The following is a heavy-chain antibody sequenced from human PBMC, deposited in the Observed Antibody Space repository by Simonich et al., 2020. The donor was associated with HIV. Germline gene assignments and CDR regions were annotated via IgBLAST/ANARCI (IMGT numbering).Heavy chain of an antibody. CDR2: ITVYNGNT. CDR3: ARSHRYDSSSYLDY. V-gene: IGHV1-18*01. J-gene: IGHJ4*02. Sequence: QVQLVQSGAEVKKPGASVKVSCKASGYTYINYGINWVRQAPGQGLEWMGRITVYNGNTDSAQKLQGRVTMTTDTSTSTAYMELRSLRSDDTAVYYCARSHRYDSSSYLDYWGQGTLVTVSS. D-gene: IGHD3-22*01. CDR1: GYTYINYG.